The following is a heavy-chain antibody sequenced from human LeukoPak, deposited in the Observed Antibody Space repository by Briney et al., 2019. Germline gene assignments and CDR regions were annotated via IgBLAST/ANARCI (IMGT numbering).Heavy chain of an antibody. CDR1: GFTFSTYG. V-gene: IGHV3-48*04. J-gene: IGHJ4*02. CDR3: TREAPNCGGDCYFDY. D-gene: IGHD2-21*02. Sequence: GGSLRLSCAASGFTFSTYGMNWVRQAPGKGLEWISYISSDNSIIYYADSVKGRFTISRDNAKNSLHLQMNSLRAEDTAVYYCTREAPNCGGDCYFDYWGQGTLVTVSS. CDR2: ISSDNSII.